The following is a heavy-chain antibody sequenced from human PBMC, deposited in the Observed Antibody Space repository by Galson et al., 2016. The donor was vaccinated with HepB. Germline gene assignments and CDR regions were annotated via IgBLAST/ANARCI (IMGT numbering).Heavy chain of an antibody. J-gene: IGHJ5*02. Sequence: SLRLSCATSGFTFDDYAMSWVRQVPGKGLEWVSYIKWNGGSTGYADSVKGLFIISRDNGKNSLYLQMNSLRTEDTALYFCARGTAPSVGWFDPWGQGTLVTVSS. CDR3: ARGTAPSVGWFDP. CDR2: IKWNGGST. D-gene: IGHD2-21*02. CDR1: GFTFDDYA. V-gene: IGHV3-20*04.